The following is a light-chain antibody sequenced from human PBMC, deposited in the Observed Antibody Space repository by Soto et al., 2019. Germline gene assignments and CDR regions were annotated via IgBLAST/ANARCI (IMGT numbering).Light chain of an antibody. J-gene: IGKJ4*01. Sequence: EIVLTPSPGTLSLSPGERATLSCRASQSVSNDYVAWVQQRPGQTPRLLIYGASSRATGIPDRFSGGGSGTDFTLTISRLEPEDFAVYYCQQFSSYPLTFGGGTKVDIK. CDR1: QSVSNDY. V-gene: IGKV3-20*01. CDR3: QQFSSYPLT. CDR2: GAS.